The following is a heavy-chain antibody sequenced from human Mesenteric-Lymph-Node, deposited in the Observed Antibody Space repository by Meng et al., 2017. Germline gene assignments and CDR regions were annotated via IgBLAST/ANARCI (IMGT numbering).Heavy chain of an antibody. CDR1: GFTFSIYA. J-gene: IGHJ4*02. V-gene: IGHV3-21*01. Sequence: GGSLRLSCTAAGFTFSIYAMSWVRQAPGKGLEWVSSISSSSSYIYYADSVKGRFTISRDNAKNTLYLQMNSLRAEDTAVYYCARETTVTTLYYFDYWGQGTLVTVSS. D-gene: IGHD4-17*01. CDR2: ISSSSSYI. CDR3: ARETTVTTLYYFDY.